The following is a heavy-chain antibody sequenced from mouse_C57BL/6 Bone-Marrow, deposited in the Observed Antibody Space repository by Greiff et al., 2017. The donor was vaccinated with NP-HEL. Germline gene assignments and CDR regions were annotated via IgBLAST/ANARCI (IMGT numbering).Heavy chain of an antibody. D-gene: IGHD1-1*01. CDR1: GYTFTSYG. Sequence: VKLVESGAELARPGASVKLSCKASGYTFTSYGISWVKQRTGQGLEWIGEIYPRSGNTYYNEKSKGKATLTADKSSSTAYMELRSLTSEDSAVYFCARSDYYYGSSPFAYWGQGTLVTVSA. CDR2: IYPRSGNT. V-gene: IGHV1-81*01. J-gene: IGHJ3*01. CDR3: ARSDYYYGSSPFAY.